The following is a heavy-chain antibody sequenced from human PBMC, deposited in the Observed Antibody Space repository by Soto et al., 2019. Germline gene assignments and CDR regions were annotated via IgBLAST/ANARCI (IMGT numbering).Heavy chain of an antibody. CDR2: INPNSGDT. D-gene: IGHD1-1*01. CDR3: ARDRERLVPTFDY. V-gene: IGHV1-2*02. J-gene: IGHJ4*02. Sequence: GASVNVSCKASGYTFTGYYMHWVRQAPGQGLEWMGWINPNSGDTDYAQKFQGRVTMTRDTSISTAYMEVSRLTSDDTAFYYCARDRERLVPTFDYWGQGTLVTVSS. CDR1: GYTFTGYY.